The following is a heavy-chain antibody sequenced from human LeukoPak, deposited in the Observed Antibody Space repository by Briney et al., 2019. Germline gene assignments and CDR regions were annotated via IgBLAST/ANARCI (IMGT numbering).Heavy chain of an antibody. CDR3: ARGRYYYDSSGYYRGYYFDY. CDR1: GFTFSDYY. J-gene: IGHJ4*02. D-gene: IGHD3-22*01. Sequence: GGSLRLSCAASGFTFSDYYMSWIRQAPGKGLEWVSYISSSGSTIYYADSVKGRFTISRDNAKNSLYLQMNSLRAKDTAVYYCARGRYYYDSSGYYRGYYFDYWGQGTLVTVSS. CDR2: ISSSGSTI. V-gene: IGHV3-11*04.